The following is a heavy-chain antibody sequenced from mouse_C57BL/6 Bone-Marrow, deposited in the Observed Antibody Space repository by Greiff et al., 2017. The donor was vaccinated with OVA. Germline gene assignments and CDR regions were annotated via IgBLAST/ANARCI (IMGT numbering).Heavy chain of an antibody. CDR2: IDPSDSYT. CDR3: ARRPFDSSGTWFAY. D-gene: IGHD3-2*02. Sequence: QVQLQQPGAELVMPGASVKLSCKASGYTFTSYWMHWVKQRPGQGLEWIGEIDPSDSYTNYNQKFKGKSTLTVDKSSSTAYMQLSSLTSEDSAVYYCARRPFDSSGTWFAYWGQGTLVTVSA. J-gene: IGHJ3*01. V-gene: IGHV1-69*01. CDR1: GYTFTSYW.